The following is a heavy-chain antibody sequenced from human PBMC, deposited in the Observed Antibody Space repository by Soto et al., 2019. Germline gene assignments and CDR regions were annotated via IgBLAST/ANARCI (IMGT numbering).Heavy chain of an antibody. CDR1: GFTFSSYS. CDR3: ARAGEGSYCSGGSCYSDRYYYGMDV. Sequence: LRLSCAASGFTFSSYSMNWVRQAPGKGLEWVSSISSSSSYIYYADSVKGRFTISRDNAKNSLYLQMNSLRAEDTAVYYCARAGEGSYCSGGSCYSDRYYYGMDVWGQGTTVTVSS. V-gene: IGHV3-21*01. J-gene: IGHJ6*02. D-gene: IGHD2-15*01. CDR2: ISSSSSYI.